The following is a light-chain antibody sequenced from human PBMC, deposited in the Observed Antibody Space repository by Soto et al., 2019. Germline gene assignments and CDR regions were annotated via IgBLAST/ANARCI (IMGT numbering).Light chain of an antibody. CDR3: SSYTSSATLI. CDR1: SSDVGEENY. V-gene: IGLV2-8*01. CDR2: EVS. Sequence: QSLLTQPPCASLSPGQSVTIPCSGTSSDVGEENYVSWYQQHPGKVPKLILYEVSKRPSGVPDRFSGSRSGNTASLTVSGLQAEDEADYYCSSYTSSATLIFGGGTKVTVL. J-gene: IGLJ2*01.